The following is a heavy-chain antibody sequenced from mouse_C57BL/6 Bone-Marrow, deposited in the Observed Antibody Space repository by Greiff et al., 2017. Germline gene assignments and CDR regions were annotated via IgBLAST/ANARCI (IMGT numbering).Heavy chain of an antibody. Sequence: EVQLQQSGAELVKPGASVKLSCTASGFNIKDYYMHWVKQRTEQGLEWIGRIDPEAGETKYAPKFPGKATITADTSSNTAYLQLSSLTSEDTAVYYCASPLYDGYYSYAMDYWGQGTSVTVSS. V-gene: IGHV14-2*01. D-gene: IGHD2-3*01. CDR3: ASPLYDGYYSYAMDY. CDR2: IDPEAGET. J-gene: IGHJ4*01. CDR1: GFNIKDYY.